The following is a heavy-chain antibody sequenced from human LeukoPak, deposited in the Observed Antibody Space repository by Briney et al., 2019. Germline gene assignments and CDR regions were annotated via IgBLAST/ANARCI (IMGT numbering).Heavy chain of an antibody. D-gene: IGHD2-15*01. J-gene: IGHJ5*02. CDR3: ARDGYCSGGSCSGFDH. Sequence: GASVKVSFKSSGYTFTVYYMHWVRQAPGQGLEWMGWINPNSGGTNYAQKFQGRVTMTRDTSISTAYMELSRLRSDDTAVYYCARDGYCSGGSCSGFDHWGQGTLVTVSS. V-gene: IGHV1-2*02. CDR1: GYTFTVYY. CDR2: INPNSGGT.